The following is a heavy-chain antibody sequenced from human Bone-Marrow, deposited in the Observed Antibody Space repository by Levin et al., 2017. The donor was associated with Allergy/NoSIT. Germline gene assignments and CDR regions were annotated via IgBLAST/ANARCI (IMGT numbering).Heavy chain of an antibody. CDR2: INPSGGST. CDR1: GYTFTSYY. D-gene: IGHD5-12*01. V-gene: IGHV1-46*01. Sequence: ASVKVSCKASGYTFTSYYMHWVRQAPGQGLECMGIINPSGGSTTYAQKFQGRVTMTRDTSTSTVYMELSSLRSEDTAVYYCARVLGRQGRIGGYATPYEYWGQGTLVTVSS. J-gene: IGHJ4*02. CDR3: ARVLGRQGRIGGYATPYEY.